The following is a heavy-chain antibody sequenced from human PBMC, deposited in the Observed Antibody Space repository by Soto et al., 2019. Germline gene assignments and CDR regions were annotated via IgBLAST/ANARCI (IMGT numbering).Heavy chain of an antibody. J-gene: IGHJ5*02. CDR2: IYSSGST. V-gene: IGHV4-30-4*01. CDR1: GGSISSGDYY. Sequence: PSETLSLTCTVSGGSISSGDYYWSWILQPPGKGLEWIGYIYSSGSTYYNPSLKSRVTISVDTSKNQFSLKLSSVTAADTAVYYCARETPSCFPESDCTASWFDPWGQGALVTVSS. D-gene: IGHD2-8*02. CDR3: ARETPSCFPESDCTASWFDP.